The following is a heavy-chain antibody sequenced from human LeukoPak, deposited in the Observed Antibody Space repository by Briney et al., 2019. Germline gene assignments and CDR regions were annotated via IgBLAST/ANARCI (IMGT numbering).Heavy chain of an antibody. Sequence: GASVKVSCKASGYTFTSYGISWVRQAPGQGLEWMGWISDYNGNTNYAQKLQGRVTMTTDTSTSTAYMELRSLRSDDTAVYYCARDRCSGGSCYIPSGFDYWGQGTLVTVSS. CDR2: ISDYNGNT. CDR3: ARDRCSGGSCYIPSGFDY. CDR1: GYTFTSYG. J-gene: IGHJ4*02. D-gene: IGHD2-15*01. V-gene: IGHV1-18*04.